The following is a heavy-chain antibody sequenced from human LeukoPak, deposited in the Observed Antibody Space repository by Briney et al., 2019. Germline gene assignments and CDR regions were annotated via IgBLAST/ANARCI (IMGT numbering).Heavy chain of an antibody. CDR2: IYRSGST. CDR3: ARVGYCSSTSCYEGWFDP. CDR1: GYSISSGYY. D-gene: IGHD2-2*03. V-gene: IGHV4-38-2*02. Sequence: KTSETLSLTCTVSGYSISSGYYWGWIRQPPGKGLEWIGSIYRSGSTYYNPSLKSRVTISVDTSKNQFSLKLSSVTAADTAVYYCARVGYCSSTSCYEGWFDPWGQGTLVTVSS. J-gene: IGHJ5*02.